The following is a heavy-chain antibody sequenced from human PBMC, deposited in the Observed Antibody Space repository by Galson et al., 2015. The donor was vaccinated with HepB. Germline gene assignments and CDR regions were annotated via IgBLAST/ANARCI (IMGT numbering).Heavy chain of an antibody. Sequence: SLRLSCAASGFTSGFTFSYYFMYWARQVPGKGLMSVSHINGGGTSTNYIQSVRGRFTISRDNTKNTLYLQMNSLRVEDTAVYYCVIGIIDFWGPGTLVTVSP. CDR2: INGGGTST. V-gene: IGHV3-74*01. CDR3: VIGIIDF. D-gene: IGHD2-15*01. J-gene: IGHJ4*02. CDR1: GFTFSYYF.